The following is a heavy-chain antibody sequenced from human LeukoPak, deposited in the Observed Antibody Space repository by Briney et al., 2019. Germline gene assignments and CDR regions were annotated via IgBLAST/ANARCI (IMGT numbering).Heavy chain of an antibody. D-gene: IGHD2-15*01. CDR1: GGSISSGGYY. Sequence: SETLSLTCTVSGGSISSGGYYRSWIRQHPGKGLEYIGYIYYSGSTYNNPPLRSRVIISVDTSKNQFSLNLDSVTAADTAVYYCARDGGPIDYWGQGTLVTVSS. CDR2: IYYSGST. J-gene: IGHJ4*02. CDR3: ARDGGPIDY. V-gene: IGHV4-31*03.